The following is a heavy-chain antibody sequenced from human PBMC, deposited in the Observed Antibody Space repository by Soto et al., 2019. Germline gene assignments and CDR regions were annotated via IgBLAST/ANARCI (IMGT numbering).Heavy chain of an antibody. J-gene: IGHJ5*02. Sequence: QVPLQQWGAGLLKPSETLSLTCAVYGESFSGYYWSWIRQPPGKGLEWIGEINHSGSTNYNPSLKSRVTISVDTAKNQFSLKLSSVTAADTAVFYCARGEMGFDPWGQGTLVTVSS. CDR2: INHSGST. CDR1: GESFSGYY. V-gene: IGHV4-34*01. CDR3: ARGEMGFDP.